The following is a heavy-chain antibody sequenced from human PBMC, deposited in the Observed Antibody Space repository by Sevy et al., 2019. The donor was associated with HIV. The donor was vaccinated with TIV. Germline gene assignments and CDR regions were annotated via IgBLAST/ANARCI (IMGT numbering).Heavy chain of an antibody. CDR1: GFTFSSYS. Sequence: GGSLRLSCAASGFTFSSYSMNWVRQAPGKGLEWVSSISSSSSYIYYADSVKGRFTISRDNAKNSLYLQMNSLRAEDTAVYYSARGVRDFWSGYPDYWGQGTLVTVSS. J-gene: IGHJ4*02. D-gene: IGHD3-3*01. CDR3: ARGVRDFWSGYPDY. V-gene: IGHV3-21*01. CDR2: ISSSSSYI.